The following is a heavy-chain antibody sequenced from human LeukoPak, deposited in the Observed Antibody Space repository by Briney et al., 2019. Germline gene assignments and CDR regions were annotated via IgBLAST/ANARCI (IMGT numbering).Heavy chain of an antibody. CDR1: GFTFSSYS. CDR3: ARDREQQLVAEYFQH. CDR2: ISSSSSTI. Sequence: GGSLRLSCAASGFTFSSYSMNWVRQAPGEGLEWVSYISSSSSTIYYADSVKGRFTISRDNAKNSLYLQMNSLRAEDTAVYYCARDREQQLVAEYFQHWGQGTLVTVSS. J-gene: IGHJ1*01. D-gene: IGHD6-13*01. V-gene: IGHV3-48*01.